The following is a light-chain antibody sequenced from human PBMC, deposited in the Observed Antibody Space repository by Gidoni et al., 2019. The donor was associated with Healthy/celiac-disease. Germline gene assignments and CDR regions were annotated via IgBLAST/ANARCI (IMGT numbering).Light chain of an antibody. CDR2: AAS. V-gene: IGKV1-8*01. CDR3: QQYYSYPPLT. CDR1: QGISSY. Sequence: AIRITQSPSSLSASTGDRVTITCRASQGISSYLAWYQQKPGKAPKLLIDAASTVQSGVPSRFSGSGSGTDFTLTISCLQSEDFATYYCQQYYSYPPLTFGGGTKVEIK. J-gene: IGKJ4*01.